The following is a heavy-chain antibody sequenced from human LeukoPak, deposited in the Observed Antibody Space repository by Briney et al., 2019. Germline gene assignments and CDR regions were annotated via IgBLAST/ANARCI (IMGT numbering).Heavy chain of an antibody. Sequence: GGSLRLSCAASGFTFSSYAMSWVRQAPGKGLEWVSAISGSGGSTYYADSVKGRFTISRDNSKNTLYLQMNSLRAEDTAVYYCAKDLITMVRGVTYYFDYWGQGTLVTVSS. J-gene: IGHJ4*02. D-gene: IGHD3-10*01. CDR3: AKDLITMVRGVTYYFDY. V-gene: IGHV3-23*01. CDR1: GFTFSSYA. CDR2: ISGSGGST.